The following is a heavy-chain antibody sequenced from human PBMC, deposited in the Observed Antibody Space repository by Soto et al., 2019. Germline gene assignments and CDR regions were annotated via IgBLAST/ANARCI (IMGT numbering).Heavy chain of an antibody. CDR2: IDTSSTKI. J-gene: IGHJ4*02. V-gene: IGHV3-11*01. CDR1: GYTFSDYY. D-gene: IGHD3-3*01. CDR3: ASHYDLWTGYLAPVDY. Sequence: QVQLVESGGDLVKPGGSLRLSCAASGYTFSDYYLSWIRQAPGKGLEWISDIDTSSTKIYYADSVRGRFTISRDNGKNSLFLEMNNLRVEDTAVYFCASHYDLWTGYLAPVDYWGRGTLVTVSS.